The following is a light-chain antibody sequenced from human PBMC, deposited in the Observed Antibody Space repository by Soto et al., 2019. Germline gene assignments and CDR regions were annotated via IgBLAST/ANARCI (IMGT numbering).Light chain of an antibody. CDR2: WAS. Sequence: DIAMTQSPDSLAVSLGERATINCKSSQTILYRSNNKDYLAWYQQKPGQPPKLLIYWASTRESGVPDRFSGSGSGTDFTLTISSLQAEDVAVYYCQQYYSFWTFGQGTKVEIK. CDR3: QQYYSFWT. CDR1: QTILYRSNNKDY. V-gene: IGKV4-1*01. J-gene: IGKJ1*01.